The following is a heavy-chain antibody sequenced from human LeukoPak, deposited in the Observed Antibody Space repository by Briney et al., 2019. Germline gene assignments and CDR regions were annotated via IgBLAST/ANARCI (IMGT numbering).Heavy chain of an antibody. CDR3: AKGGYYGSGSYENYFDY. V-gene: IGHV3-21*01. Sequence: GGSLRLSCAASGFTFNTYNMNRVRQAPGKGLEWVSSISGSSSYIYYADSVKGRFTISRDNAKNSLYLQMNSLRAEDTAVYYCAKGGYYGSGSYENYFDYWGQGTLVTVSS. CDR2: ISGSSSYI. J-gene: IGHJ4*02. CDR1: GFTFNTYN. D-gene: IGHD3-10*01.